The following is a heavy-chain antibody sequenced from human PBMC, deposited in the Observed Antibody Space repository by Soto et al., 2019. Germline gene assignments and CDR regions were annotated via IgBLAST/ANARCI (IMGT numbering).Heavy chain of an antibody. D-gene: IGHD1-26*01. CDR3: VKGRGSYFVYFGLDV. V-gene: IGHV3-9*01. CDR2: IDWNGGST. CDR1: GFTFDDYA. J-gene: IGHJ6*02. Sequence: EVQLVESGGGLVQPGRSLRLSCVASGFTFDDYAMHWVRQTPGKGLEWVSSIDWNGGSTAYADSVKGRFTISRYNARNSLYLQMNSLRPEDTALYYCVKGRGSYFVYFGLDVWGQGTTVTVSS.